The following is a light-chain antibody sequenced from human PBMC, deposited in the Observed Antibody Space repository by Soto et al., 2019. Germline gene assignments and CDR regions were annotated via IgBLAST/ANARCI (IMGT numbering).Light chain of an antibody. CDR2: GAS. CDR1: QSVSTTF. J-gene: IGKJ5*01. Sequence: IVLTQAPGTLSLSPGERATLSCRASQSVSTTFLVWYQQRPGQAPRLLIYGASTRATGIPDRFSGSGSGTDFTLTISRLEPEDFAVYYCQQYGSPITFGQGTRLEIK. V-gene: IGKV3-20*01. CDR3: QQYGSPIT.